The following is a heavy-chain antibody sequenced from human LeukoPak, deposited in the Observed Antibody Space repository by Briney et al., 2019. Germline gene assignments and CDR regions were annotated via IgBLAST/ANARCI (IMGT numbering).Heavy chain of an antibody. CDR1: GFTFSNAW. D-gene: IGHD3-3*01. Sequence: GGSLGLSCAASGFTFSNAWMSWVRQAPGKGLEWVGRIKSKTDGGTTDYAAPVKGRFTISRDDSKNTLYLQMNSLKTEDTAVYYCTTEDGVVIPHFDYWGQGTLVTVSS. J-gene: IGHJ4*02. CDR3: TTEDGVVIPHFDY. CDR2: IKSKTDGGTT. V-gene: IGHV3-15*01.